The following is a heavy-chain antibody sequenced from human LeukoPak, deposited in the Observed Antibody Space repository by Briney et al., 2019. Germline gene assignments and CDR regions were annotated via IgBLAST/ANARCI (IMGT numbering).Heavy chain of an antibody. CDR1: GGSISSSSYY. Sequence: SETLSLTCTVSGGSISSSSYYWGWIRQPPGKGLEWIGSIYYSGSAYYNPSLKSRVTISVDTSKNQFSLKLSSVTAADTAVYYCARQGDYSSSWYRADYYYYGMDVWGQGTTVTVSS. J-gene: IGHJ6*02. D-gene: IGHD6-13*01. CDR3: ARQGDYSSSWYRADYYYYGMDV. CDR2: IYYSGSA. V-gene: IGHV4-39*01.